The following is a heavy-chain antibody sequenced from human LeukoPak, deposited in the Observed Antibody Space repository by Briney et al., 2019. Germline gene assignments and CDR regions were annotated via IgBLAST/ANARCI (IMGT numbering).Heavy chain of an antibody. V-gene: IGHV4-4*02. CDR1: GGSLSSSNW. J-gene: IGHJ4*02. CDR3: ARDRSHCSSTSCYTGDFDY. D-gene: IGHD2-2*02. Sequence: PSEALSLTCAVSGGSLSSSNWWSWVRQPPGKGLEWIGEIYHSGSTNYNPSLKSRVTISVDKSKNQFSLKLSSVTAADTAVYYCARDRSHCSSTSCYTGDFDYWGQGTLVTVSS. CDR2: IYHSGST.